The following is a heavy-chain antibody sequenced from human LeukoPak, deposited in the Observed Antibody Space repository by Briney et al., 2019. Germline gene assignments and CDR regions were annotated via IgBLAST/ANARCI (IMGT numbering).Heavy chain of an antibody. V-gene: IGHV5-51*01. CDR3: ARSPRHYYDSSGYYYVSWFDP. D-gene: IGHD3-22*01. CDR1: GNSFTSYW. Sequence: GESLKISCKGSGNSFTSYWIGWVRQMPGKGLEWMGIIYPGDSDTRYSPSFQGQVTISADKSISTAYLQWSSLKASDTAMYYCARSPRHYYDSSGYYYVSWFDPWGQGTLVTVSS. J-gene: IGHJ5*02. CDR2: IYPGDSDT.